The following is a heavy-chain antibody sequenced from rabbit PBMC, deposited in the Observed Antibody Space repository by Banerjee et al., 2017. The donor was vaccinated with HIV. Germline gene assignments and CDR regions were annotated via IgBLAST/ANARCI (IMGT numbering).Heavy chain of an antibody. J-gene: IGHJ4*01. Sequence: QQQLEESGGGLVKPGGTLTLTCKASGIDFSSYYYMCWVRQAPGKGLEWIGCIYSGDGSTYYASWVNGRFTISRSTSLTTVTLQVNSLTAADTATYFCARNRADNDYGTGYYFTLWGPGTLVTVS. V-gene: IGHV1S43*01. D-gene: IGHD2-1*01. CDR3: ARNRADNDYGTGYYFTL. CDR2: IYSGDGST. CDR1: GIDFSSYYY.